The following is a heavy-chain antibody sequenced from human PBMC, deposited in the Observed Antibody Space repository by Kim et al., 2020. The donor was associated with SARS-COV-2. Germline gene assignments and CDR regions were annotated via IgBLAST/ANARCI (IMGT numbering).Heavy chain of an antibody. CDR1: GFTFSTYG. Sequence: GGSLRLSCAASGFTFSTYGMTWVRQAPGKGLEWVSSVRGSGGGGSTHYADSVKGRFTISRDNSKNTVYLQGISLRAEDTAVYYCARNSDAMDGWGQGTTVTVSS. D-gene: IGHD5-18*01. CDR2: VRGSGGGGST. J-gene: IGHJ6*02. CDR3: ARNSDAMDG. V-gene: IGHV3-23*01.